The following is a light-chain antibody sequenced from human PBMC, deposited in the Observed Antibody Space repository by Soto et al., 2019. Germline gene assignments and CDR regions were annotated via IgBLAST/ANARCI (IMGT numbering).Light chain of an antibody. Sequence: AIRMTQSPSSFSASTGDRVTITCRASQGISSYLAWYQQKPGKAPKLLTYAASTLQSGVPSRFSGSGSGTDFTLTISSLQPEDFATYYCQQSYSTPRMFGQGTKVDIK. CDR2: AAS. V-gene: IGKV1-8*01. CDR1: QGISSY. CDR3: QQSYSTPRM. J-gene: IGKJ1*01.